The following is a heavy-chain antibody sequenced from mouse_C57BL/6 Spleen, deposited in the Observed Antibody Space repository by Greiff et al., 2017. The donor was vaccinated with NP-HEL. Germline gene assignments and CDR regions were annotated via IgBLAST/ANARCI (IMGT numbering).Heavy chain of an antibody. CDR2: IYPRSGNT. CDR1: GYTFTSYG. V-gene: IGHV1-81*01. J-gene: IGHJ2*01. CDR3: ARVMITTTYFDY. D-gene: IGHD2-4*01. Sequence: VQLQESGAELARPGASVKLSCKASGYTFTSYGISWVKQRTGQGLEWIGEIYPRSGNTYYNEKFKGKATLTADKSSSTAYMELRSLTSEDSAVYFCARVMITTTYFDYWGQGTTLTVSS.